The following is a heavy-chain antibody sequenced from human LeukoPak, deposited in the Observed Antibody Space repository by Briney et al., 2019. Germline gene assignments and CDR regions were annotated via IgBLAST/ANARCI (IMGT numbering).Heavy chain of an antibody. CDR1: GYSFTCYW. D-gene: IGHD1-26*01. Sequence: GESLKISCKGSGYSFTCYWIGWVRQMPGKGREWMGIIYFGESDSRYSPFFQGQVTISADKSNSTAYLQWSSLKASDTAMYYCARQYSGSYLVDYWGQGTLVTVSS. CDR3: ARQYSGSYLVDY. V-gene: IGHV5-51*01. CDR2: IYFGESDS. J-gene: IGHJ4*02.